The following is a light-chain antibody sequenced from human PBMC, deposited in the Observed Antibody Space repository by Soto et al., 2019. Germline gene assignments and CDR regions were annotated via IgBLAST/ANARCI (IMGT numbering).Light chain of an antibody. J-gene: IGLJ2*01. CDR2: LNSDGSH. CDR1: SGHSSYA. CDR3: QTWVTGIQV. V-gene: IGLV4-69*01. Sequence: QPVLTQSPSASASLGASVKLTCTLSSGHSSYAIAWHQQRPEKGPRYLMKLNSDGSHSKGDGIPDRFSGSSSGAERYLTISRIQSEDEADYYCQTWVTGIQVFGGGTKLTVL.